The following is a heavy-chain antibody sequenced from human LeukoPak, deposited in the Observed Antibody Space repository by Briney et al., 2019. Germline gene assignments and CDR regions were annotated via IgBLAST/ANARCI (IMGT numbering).Heavy chain of an antibody. CDR1: EFTFSSYA. V-gene: IGHV3-23*01. J-gene: IGHJ6*02. CDR2: ISGSGGST. CDR3: ARLGYCSSTSCHFVNPGQIFYYYYYGMDV. D-gene: IGHD2-2*01. Sequence: GGSLRLSCAASEFTFSSYAMSWVRQAPGRGLEWVSAISGSGGSTYYADSVKGRFTISRDNAKNSLYLQMNSLRAEDTAVYYCARLGYCSSTSCHFVNPGQIFYYYYYGMDVWGQGTTVTVSS.